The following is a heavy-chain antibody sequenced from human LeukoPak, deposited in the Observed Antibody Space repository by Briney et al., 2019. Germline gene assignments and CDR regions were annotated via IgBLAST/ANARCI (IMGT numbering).Heavy chain of an antibody. CDR3: ARSYCSGGSCHVAGMDV. V-gene: IGHV4-59*01. D-gene: IGHD2-15*01. Sequence: SETLSLTCTVSGGSISSYYWSWIRQPPGKGPEWIGYIYYSGSTNYNPSLKSRVTISVDTSKNQFSLKLNSVTAADTAVYYCARSYCSGGSCHVAGMDVWGKGTTVTVSS. CDR2: IYYSGST. J-gene: IGHJ6*04. CDR1: GGSISSYY.